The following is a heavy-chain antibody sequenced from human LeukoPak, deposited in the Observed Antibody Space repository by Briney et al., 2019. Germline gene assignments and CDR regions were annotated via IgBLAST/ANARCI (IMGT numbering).Heavy chain of an antibody. V-gene: IGHV3-74*01. CDR1: GFXFSSHW. Sequence: GGSLRLSCAASGFXFSSHWIHWVRQAPGKGLVWVSRITSDGSSTSYVESVKGRFTISRDNAKNTLFLQMNSLRAEDTAVYFCVRGYSGSSSVYFDYWGQGTLVTVSS. J-gene: IGHJ4*02. CDR3: VRGYSGSSSVYFDY. CDR2: ITSDGSST. D-gene: IGHD1-26*01.